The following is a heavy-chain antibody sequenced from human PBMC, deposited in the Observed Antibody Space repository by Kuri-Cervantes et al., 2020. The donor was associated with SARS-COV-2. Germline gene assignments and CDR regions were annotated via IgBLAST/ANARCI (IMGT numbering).Heavy chain of an antibody. V-gene: IGHV1-18*01. J-gene: IGHJ4*02. CDR2: ISAYNGNT. Sequence: ASVKVSCKASGYTFTSYGISWLRQAPGQRLEWMGWISAYNGNTNYAQKLQGRVTMTTDTSTSTAYMELRSLRSDDTAVYYCARTYLLEWTPWAPAHFDYWGQGTLVTVSS. CDR3: ARTYLLEWTPWAPAHFDY. D-gene: IGHD3-3*01. CDR1: GYTFTSYG.